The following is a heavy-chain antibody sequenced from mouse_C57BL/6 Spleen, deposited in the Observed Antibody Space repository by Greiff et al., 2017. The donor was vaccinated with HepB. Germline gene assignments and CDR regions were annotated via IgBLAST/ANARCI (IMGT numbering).Heavy chain of an antibody. CDR1: GFTFSDYY. CDR2: INYDGSST. J-gene: IGHJ2*01. D-gene: IGHD1-1*01. V-gene: IGHV5-16*01. CDR3: AREYYYGSSYDY. Sequence: EVHLVESEGGLVQPGSSMKLSCTASGFTFSDYYMAWVRQVPEKGLEWVANINYDGSSTYYLDSLKSRFIISRDNAKNILYLQMSSLKSEDTATYYCAREYYYGSSYDYWGQGTTLTVSS.